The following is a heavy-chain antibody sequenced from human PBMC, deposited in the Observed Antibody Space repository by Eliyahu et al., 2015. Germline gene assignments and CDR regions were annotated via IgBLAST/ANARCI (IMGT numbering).Heavy chain of an antibody. CDR2: IRYDGNNE. J-gene: IGHJ3*02. CDR1: GFSISNYG. V-gene: IGHV3-33*01. CDR3: ARDRGYCSGGSCYTDAFDI. Sequence: QVQLVESGGGVVQPGRSLRLSCSASGFSISNYGXNWVRQAPGKGLEWVXLIRYDGNNEYYADSVKGRFTISRDSSKNTLFLQMNSLRAEDTAIYYCARDRGYCSGGSCYTDAFDIWGRGTLVTVSS. D-gene: IGHD2-15*01.